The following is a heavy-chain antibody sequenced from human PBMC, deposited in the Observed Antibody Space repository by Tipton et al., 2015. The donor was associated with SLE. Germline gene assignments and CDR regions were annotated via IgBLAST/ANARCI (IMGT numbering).Heavy chain of an antibody. CDR2: VYDSVTT. Sequence: TLSLTCFVSGDSITSDIYYWGWIRQPPEKGLEWIGSVYDSVTTHYNPSLRSRVTMSVDTSKTQFSLKLGSLTAADTAGYYCARVVTVGAAHYYDIDVWGQGTRVTVSS. V-gene: IGHV4-39*07. CDR3: ARVVTVGAAHYYDIDV. J-gene: IGHJ6*02. CDR1: GDSITSDIYY. D-gene: IGHD2-21*02.